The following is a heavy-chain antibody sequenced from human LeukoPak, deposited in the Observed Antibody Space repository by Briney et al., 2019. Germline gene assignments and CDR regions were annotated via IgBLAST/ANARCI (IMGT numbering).Heavy chain of an antibody. CDR2: IYYSGSA. Sequence: PSETLSLTCTVSGGSISSYYWTWIRQPPGKGLEWIGYIYYSGSANYNPSLKSRVTISVDTSKNQFSLKLSSVTAADTAVYYCARLRVVRGVTDPDFDYWGQGTLVTVSS. V-gene: IGHV4-59*08. CDR1: GGSISSYY. D-gene: IGHD3-10*01. CDR3: ARLRVVRGVTDPDFDY. J-gene: IGHJ4*02.